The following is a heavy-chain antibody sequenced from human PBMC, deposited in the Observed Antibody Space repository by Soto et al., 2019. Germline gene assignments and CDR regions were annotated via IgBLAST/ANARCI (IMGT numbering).Heavy chain of an antibody. D-gene: IGHD2-21*02. J-gene: IGHJ6*02. CDR2: IESGGTA. CDR1: GFTVSSSY. Sequence: AGGSLRLSCNASGFTVSSSYMSWVRQAPGMGLEWVAVIESGGTAHYADSVKGRFTISRDNPNNIIYLQLHTLRAEDTAVYYCAKDLGPLKLLNYVFYGLDVWGQGTTVTVYS. CDR3: AKDLGPLKLLNYVFYGLDV. V-gene: IGHV3-53*01.